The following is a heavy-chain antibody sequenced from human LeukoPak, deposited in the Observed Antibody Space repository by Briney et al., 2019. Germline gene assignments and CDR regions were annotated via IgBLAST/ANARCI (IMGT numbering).Heavy chain of an antibody. J-gene: IGHJ6*02. CDR3: ARVRGDIVVVPAALFYYHYGMDV. V-gene: IGHV3-7*01. CDR2: IKQDGSEK. D-gene: IGHD2-2*01. CDR1: GFTFSSYW. Sequence: PGGSLRLSCAASGFTFSSYWMSWVRQAPGKGLEWVANIKQDGSEKYYVDSVKGRFTISRDNAKNSLYLQMNSLRAEDTAVYYCARVRGDIVVVPAALFYYHYGMDVWGQGTTVTVSS.